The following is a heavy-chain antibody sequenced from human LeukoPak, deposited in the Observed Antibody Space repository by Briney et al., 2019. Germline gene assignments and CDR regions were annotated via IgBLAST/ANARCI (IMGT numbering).Heavy chain of an antibody. CDR1: GFTFSYYE. CDR3: ASRYCSGGSCIFDYGLDV. V-gene: IGHV3-48*03. J-gene: IGHJ6*02. Sequence: PGGSLRLSCAASGFTFSYYEMNWVRQAPGKGLEWVSYISGGGSTIYYADSVKGRFTLSRDNAKNSLYLQMNSLRAEDTAVYYCASRYCSGGSCIFDYGLDVWGRGTTVTVSS. D-gene: IGHD2-15*01. CDR2: ISGGGSTI.